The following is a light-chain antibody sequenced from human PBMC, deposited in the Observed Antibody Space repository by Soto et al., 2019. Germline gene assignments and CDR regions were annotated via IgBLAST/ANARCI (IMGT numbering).Light chain of an antibody. Sequence: QSALTQPRSVSGSPGQSVTISCTGTSSDVGGYKYVSWYQHHPGKAPRLMIYDVTKRPSGVPDRFSGSKSGNTASLTISGLQADDEADYYCGSWDSSLSAYVFGTGTKVTVL. CDR3: GSWDSSLSAYV. CDR1: SSDVGGYKY. CDR2: DVT. J-gene: IGLJ1*01. V-gene: IGLV2-11*01.